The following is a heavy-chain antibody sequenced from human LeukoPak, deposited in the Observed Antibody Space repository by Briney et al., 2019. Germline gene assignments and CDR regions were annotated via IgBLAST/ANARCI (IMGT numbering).Heavy chain of an antibody. CDR3: ARSPSLGDPIDY. CDR2: ISSSSRYI. V-gene: IGHV3-21*01. Sequence: GGSLRLSCAASGFTFSGYSMNWVRQAPGKGLEWVSSISSSSRYIYYADSVKGRFTITRDNAKNSLYLQMNSLRAEDTAVYYCARSPSLGDPIDYWGRGTLVTVSS. J-gene: IGHJ4*02. CDR1: GFTFSGYS. D-gene: IGHD2-21*01.